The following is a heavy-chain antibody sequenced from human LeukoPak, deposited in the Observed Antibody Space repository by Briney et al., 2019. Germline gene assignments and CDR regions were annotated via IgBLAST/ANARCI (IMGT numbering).Heavy chain of an antibody. CDR2: ISSSSSTI. V-gene: IGHV3-48*01. CDR3: ARVHYCGGDCYSRREAEYFQH. CDR1: GFTFSSYS. J-gene: IGHJ1*01. Sequence: PGGSLRLSCAASGFTFSSYSMNWVRQAPGKGLEWVSYISSSSSTIYYADSVKGRFTTSRDNAKNSLYLQMNSLRAEDTAVYYCARVHYCGGDCYSRREAEYFQHWGQGTLVTVSS. D-gene: IGHD2-21*01.